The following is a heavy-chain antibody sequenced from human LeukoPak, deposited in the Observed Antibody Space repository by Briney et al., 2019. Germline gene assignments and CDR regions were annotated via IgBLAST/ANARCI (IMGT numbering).Heavy chain of an antibody. CDR1: GYTFTSYG. CDR2: ISAYNGNT. Sequence: GASVKVSCKASGYTFTSYGISWVRQAPGQGLEWMGWISAYNGNTNYAQKLQGRVTMTTDTSTSTAYMELRSLRSDDTAVYYCARDYYDSSGSLDGMDVWGQGTTVTVSS. J-gene: IGHJ6*02. D-gene: IGHD3-22*01. CDR3: ARDYYDSSGSLDGMDV. V-gene: IGHV1-18*01.